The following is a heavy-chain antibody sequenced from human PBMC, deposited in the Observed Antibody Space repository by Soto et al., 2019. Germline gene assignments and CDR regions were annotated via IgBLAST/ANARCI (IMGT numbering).Heavy chain of an antibody. J-gene: IGHJ4*02. CDR2: IYPGDSDT. V-gene: IGHV5-51*01. D-gene: IGHD3-22*01. CDR1: GYSFTSYW. Sequence: HGESLKISCKGSGYSFTSYWIGWVRQMPGKSLEWMGIIYPGDSDTRYSPSFQGQVTISADKSISTAYLQWSSLKASDTAMYYCARHLTDYYDSRGYNDYWGQATLVTVSS. CDR3: ARHLTDYYDSRGYNDY.